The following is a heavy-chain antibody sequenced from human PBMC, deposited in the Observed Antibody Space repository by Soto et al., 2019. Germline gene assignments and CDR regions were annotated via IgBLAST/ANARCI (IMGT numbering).Heavy chain of an antibody. Sequence: QVQLQESGPGLVKPSGTLSLTCAVSGGSISSINWWSWVRQPPGKGLKWIGEIYHSGSTTYNPSLKSRVTISVEKSKNQFSLKLKSVTAPDTAIYYWARGGGPDIAYGMDVWGQGTTVIVSS. D-gene: IGHD5-12*01. CDR2: IYHSGST. J-gene: IGHJ6*02. CDR1: GGSISSINW. CDR3: ARGGGPDIAYGMDV. V-gene: IGHV4-4*02.